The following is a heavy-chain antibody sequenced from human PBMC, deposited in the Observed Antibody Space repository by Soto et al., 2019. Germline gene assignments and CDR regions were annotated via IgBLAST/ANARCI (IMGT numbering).Heavy chain of an antibody. Sequence: GGSLRLSCTASGFTVSSNYMSWVRQAPGKGLEWVSVIYSGGSTHYADSVKGRFTISRDNSRNTLYLQMDRLTADDTAVYYCARGYSSSSEIEYWGQGTLVTVCS. V-gene: IGHV3-53*01. CDR3: ARGYSSSSEIEY. CDR1: GFTVSSNY. J-gene: IGHJ4*02. D-gene: IGHD6-6*01. CDR2: IYSGGST.